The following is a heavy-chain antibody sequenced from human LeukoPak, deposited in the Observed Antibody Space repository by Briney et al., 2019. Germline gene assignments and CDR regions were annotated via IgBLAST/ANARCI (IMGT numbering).Heavy chain of an antibody. J-gene: IGHJ4*02. CDR1: GLSFNTQY. CDR3: ACSTGKKDFAY. CDR2: IYSDGTT. Sequence: GGSLRLSCVVFGLSFNTQYMSWVRQAPGKGLECGSVIYSDGTTFYADSVKGRFTISRDNSDNTLSLQMNSLRDEDTALYYCACSTGKKDFAYWGPGTTVTVSS. V-gene: IGHV3-66*02. D-gene: IGHD2-2*01.